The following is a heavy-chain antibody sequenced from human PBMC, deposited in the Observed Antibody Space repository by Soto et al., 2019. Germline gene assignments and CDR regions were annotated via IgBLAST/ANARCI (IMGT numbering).Heavy chain of an antibody. CDR2: VNHSGST. D-gene: IGHD3-10*01. V-gene: IGHV4-34*01. CDR3: ARGPRYYGSGSYPAKNYYYYYYMDV. CDR1: GGSFSGYY. Sequence: SETLSLTCAVYGGSFSGYYWSWIRQPPGKGLEWIGEVNHSGSTNYNPSLKSRVTISVDTSKNQFSLKLSSVTAADTAVYYCARGPRYYGSGSYPAKNYYYYYYMDVWGKGTTVTVSS. J-gene: IGHJ6*03.